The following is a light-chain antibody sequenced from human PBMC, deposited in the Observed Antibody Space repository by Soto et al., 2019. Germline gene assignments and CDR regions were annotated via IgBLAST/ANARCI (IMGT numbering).Light chain of an antibody. J-gene: IGKJ1*01. Sequence: TLPESHEAKATPSCRSSESVGSNLAWYQQKPGQAPRRLIHGASKRATGIPARFSGSGSGTEFTLTISSLEPEDFAVYYCQQRRGTFGQGTKVDIK. CDR2: GAS. CDR1: ESVGSN. V-gene: IGKV3-15*01. CDR3: QQRRGT.